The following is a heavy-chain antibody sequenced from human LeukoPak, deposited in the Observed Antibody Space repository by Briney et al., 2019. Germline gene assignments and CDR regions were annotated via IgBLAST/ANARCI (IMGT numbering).Heavy chain of an antibody. V-gene: IGHV3-74*01. CDR2: INSDGSSI. CDR3: ARVNDILTGYYLGGAFDP. D-gene: IGHD3-9*01. Sequence: GGSLRLSCVVSGFTFSSYWMHWVRQAPGKGLVWVSRINSDGSSIRYADSVKGRFTISRDNAKNTLYLKMNSLRAEDKAVSYCARVNDILTGYYLGGAFDPWGQGTLVTVSS. J-gene: IGHJ5*02. CDR1: GFTFSSYW.